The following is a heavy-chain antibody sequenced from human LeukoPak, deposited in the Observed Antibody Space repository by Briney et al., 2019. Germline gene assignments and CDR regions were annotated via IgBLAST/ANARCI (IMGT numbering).Heavy chain of an antibody. V-gene: IGHV3-33*01. CDR1: GFTFSSYG. CDR2: IWYGGSNK. CDR3: ARDKLGRGVITATIDY. D-gene: IGHD3-10*01. J-gene: IGHJ4*02. Sequence: GGSLRLSCAASGFTFSSYGMHWVRQAPGKGLEWVAVIWYGGSNKYYADSVKGRFTISRDNSKNTLYLQMNSLRAEDTAVYYCARDKLGRGVITATIDYWGQGTLVTVSS.